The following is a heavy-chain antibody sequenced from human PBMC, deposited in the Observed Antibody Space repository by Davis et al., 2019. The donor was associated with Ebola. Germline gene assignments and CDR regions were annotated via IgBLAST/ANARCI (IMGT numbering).Heavy chain of an antibody. D-gene: IGHD3-3*01. J-gene: IGHJ4*02. CDR2: IYYSGST. Sequence: MPSETLSLTCTVSGGSISSSSYYWGWIRQPPGKGLEWIGSIYYSGSTNYNPSLKRRVTISVDTSKNQFSLKLSSVTAADTAVYYCARGISTTRRYYDFWSGYCNYFDYWGQGTLVTVSS. CDR3: ARGISTTRRYYDFWSGYCNYFDY. V-gene: IGHV4-39*01. CDR1: GGSISSSSYY.